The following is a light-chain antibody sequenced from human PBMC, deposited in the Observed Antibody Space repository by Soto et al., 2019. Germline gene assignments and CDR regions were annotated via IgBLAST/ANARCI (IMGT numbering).Light chain of an antibody. CDR1: QSVSTY. J-gene: IGKJ4*01. Sequence: EIVMTQSPATLSVSPGERATLSCRASQSVSTYLAWYQQKPGQAPRLLIFGASTRATGIPARCSGSGSASEFTLTISSLQSEDFAVYSCQQYNNWPLVTFGGGTKVEIK. CDR2: GAS. CDR3: QQYNNWPLVT. V-gene: IGKV3-15*01.